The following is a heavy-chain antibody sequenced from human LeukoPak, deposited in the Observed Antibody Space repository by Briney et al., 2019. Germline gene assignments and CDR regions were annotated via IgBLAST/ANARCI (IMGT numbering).Heavy chain of an antibody. Sequence: PSETLSLTCTVSDGSISYYYLSWIRQPAGKGLEWIGRIYVGGSTNYSPSLKSRVSMSLDKSKNQLSLKLISVSAADTAVYYCARWHMNAQDVWGRGTAVTVS. CDR3: ARWHMNAQDV. CDR2: IYVGGST. CDR1: DGSISYYY. D-gene: IGHD1-1*01. V-gene: IGHV4-4*07. J-gene: IGHJ6*02.